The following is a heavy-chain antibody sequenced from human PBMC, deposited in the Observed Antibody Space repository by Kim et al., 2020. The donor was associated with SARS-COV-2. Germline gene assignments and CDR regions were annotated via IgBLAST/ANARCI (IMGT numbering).Heavy chain of an antibody. J-gene: IGHJ5*02. D-gene: IGHD6-13*01. V-gene: IGHV3-21*01. CDR1: GFTFSSYS. CDR3: AREGGPRGSSWYSVGNWFDP. Sequence: GGSLRLSCAASGFTFSSYSMNWVRQAPGKGLEWVSSISSSSSYIYYADSVKGRFTISRDNAKNSLYLQMNSLRAEDTAVYYCAREGGPRGSSWYSVGNWFDPWGQGTLVTVSS. CDR2: ISSSSSYI.